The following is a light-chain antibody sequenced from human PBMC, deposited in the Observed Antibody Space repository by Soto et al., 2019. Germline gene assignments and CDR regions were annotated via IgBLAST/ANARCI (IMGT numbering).Light chain of an antibody. V-gene: IGKV1-33*01. CDR3: QQYYNLPIA. Sequence: DIQMNQSPSSLSASVGDRVTITCQASQDISNHLNWYQQKPGKAPKFLIYDASNLETGVPSRFSGSGSGTDFTVTISSLQPEDFATYSCQQYYNLPIAFGQGTRLEI. CDR1: QDISNH. CDR2: DAS. J-gene: IGKJ5*01.